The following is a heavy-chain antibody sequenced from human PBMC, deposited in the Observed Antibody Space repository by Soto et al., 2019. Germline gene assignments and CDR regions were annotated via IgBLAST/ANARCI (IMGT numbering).Heavy chain of an antibody. CDR2: IYYSGST. D-gene: IGHD3-16*01. Sequence: QVQLQESGPGLVKPSQTLSLTCTVSGGSISSGGYYWSWIRQHPGKGLEWIGYIYYSGSTYYNPSLERRVTISGDASKNQVSLQLSSVTAADTAVYYCARVGGINWFDPWGQGTLVTVSS. V-gene: IGHV4-31*03. CDR3: ARVGGINWFDP. CDR1: GGSISSGGYY. J-gene: IGHJ5*02.